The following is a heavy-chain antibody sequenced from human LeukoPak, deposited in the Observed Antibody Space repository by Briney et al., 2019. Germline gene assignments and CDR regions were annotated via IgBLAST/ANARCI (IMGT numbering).Heavy chain of an antibody. D-gene: IGHD5-12*01. J-gene: IGHJ6*03. V-gene: IGHV4-39*01. CDR1: GGSISSSSYY. CDR2: IYYSGST. Sequence: PSETLSLTCTVSGGSISSSSYYWGWIRQPPGKGLEWIGSIYYSGSTYYNPSLKSRVTISVDTSKNQFSLELSSVTAADTAVYYCARRVYSGYDPYYYYMDVWGKGTTVTVSS. CDR3: ARRVYSGYDPYYYYMDV.